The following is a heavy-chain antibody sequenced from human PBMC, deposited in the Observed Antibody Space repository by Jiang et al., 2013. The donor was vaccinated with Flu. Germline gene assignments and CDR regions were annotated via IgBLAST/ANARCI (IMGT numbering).Heavy chain of an antibody. CDR3: ARDYDFWSTGGGLDV. Sequence: GLVKPAETLSLTXTVSGASIGSYYWSWIRQPPGKGLEWIGHVYYSGSTKYNPSLKSRVTISVDTSKNQFSLKLSSVTAADTAVYYCARDYDFWSTGGGLDVWGQGATVTVSS. J-gene: IGHJ6*02. V-gene: IGHV4-59*01. D-gene: IGHD3-3*01. CDR1: GASIGSYY. CDR2: VYYSGST.